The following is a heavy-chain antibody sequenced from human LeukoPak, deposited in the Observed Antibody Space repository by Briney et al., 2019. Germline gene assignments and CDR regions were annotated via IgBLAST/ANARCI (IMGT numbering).Heavy chain of an antibody. D-gene: IGHD2-2*01. CDR1: GFTFSSYS. Sequence: PGGSLRLSCAASGFTFSSYSMNWVRQAPGKGLEWVSYISSSTSTIYYADSVKGRFTISRDNAKNSLYLQMNRLRAEDTAFYFCARAYCSSASCYLDNFYYYMDVWGKGTTVIVSS. CDR2: ISSSTSTI. J-gene: IGHJ6*03. CDR3: ARAYCSSASCYLDNFYYYMDV. V-gene: IGHV3-48*01.